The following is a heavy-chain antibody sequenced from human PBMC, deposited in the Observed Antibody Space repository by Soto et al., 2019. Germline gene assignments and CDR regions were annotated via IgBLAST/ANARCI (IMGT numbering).Heavy chain of an antibody. CDR1: GFTFSSYW. Sequence: EVQLVESRGGSVQTGGSLRLTCAASGFTFSSYWMSWVRQAPGKGLEWVANINQDESNKYSVDAVRGRFTISRDNAKNSLYLQMNSLRAEDTAVYYSARDPDFGAIDYCRQGTLVTVSS. CDR2: INQDESNK. J-gene: IGHJ4*02. D-gene: IGHD4-17*01. CDR3: ARDPDFGAIDY. V-gene: IGHV3-7*01.